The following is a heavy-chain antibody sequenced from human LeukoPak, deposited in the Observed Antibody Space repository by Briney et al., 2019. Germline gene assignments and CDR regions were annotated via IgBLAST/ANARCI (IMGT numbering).Heavy chain of an antibody. V-gene: IGHV3-30*18. D-gene: IGHD5-18*01. CDR2: ISYDGSDT. Sequence: GGSLRLSCAASGFTFISYYMHWVRQAPGKGLEWVAVISYDGSDTFYEDSVKGRFTISRDNSKNTLYLEMNSLRADDTAVYYCTKNKGYSYGPGFAHWGQETLVTVSS. CDR3: TKNKGYSYGPGFAH. J-gene: IGHJ4*02. CDR1: GFTFISYY.